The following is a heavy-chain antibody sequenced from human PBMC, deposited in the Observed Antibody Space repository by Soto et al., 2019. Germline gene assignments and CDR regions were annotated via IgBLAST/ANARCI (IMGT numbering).Heavy chain of an antibody. V-gene: IGHV3-33*01. Sequence: HPGGSLRLSCAASGFTFSSYGMHWVRQAPGKGLEWVAVIWYDGSNKYYADSVKGRFAISRDNSKNTLYLQMNSLRAEDTAVYYCARERMTSSGWYYGMDVWGQGTTVTVSS. D-gene: IGHD6-19*01. CDR2: IWYDGSNK. J-gene: IGHJ6*02. CDR3: ARERMTSSGWYYGMDV. CDR1: GFTFSSYG.